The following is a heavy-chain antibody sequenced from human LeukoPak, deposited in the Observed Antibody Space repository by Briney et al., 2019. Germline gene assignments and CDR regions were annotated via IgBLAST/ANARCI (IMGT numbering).Heavy chain of an antibody. Sequence: SGPALVKPTQPLTLTCTFSGFSLSTSGMCVSWIRQPPGKALEWLALIDWDDDKYYSTSLKTRLTISKDTSKNQVVLTMTNMDPVDTATYYCARIHYYGSGSYSRGYYYGMDVWGKGTTVTVSS. CDR2: IDWDDDK. CDR1: GFSLSTSGMC. V-gene: IGHV2-70*01. J-gene: IGHJ6*04. D-gene: IGHD3-10*01. CDR3: ARIHYYGSGSYSRGYYYGMDV.